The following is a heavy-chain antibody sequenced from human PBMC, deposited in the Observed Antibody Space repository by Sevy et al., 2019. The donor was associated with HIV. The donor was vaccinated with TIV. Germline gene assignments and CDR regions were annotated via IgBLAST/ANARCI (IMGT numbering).Heavy chain of an antibody. D-gene: IGHD3-10*01. V-gene: IGHV3-21*01. CDR3: ARVAWIGEPTYPLLLAYYMDV. CDR2: ISSSSSYI. CDR1: GFTFSSYS. Sequence: GGSLRLSCAASGFTFSSYSMNWVRQAPGKGLEWVSSISSSSSYIYYADSVKGRFTISRDNAKNSLYLQMNSLRAEDTAVYYCARVAWIGEPTYPLLLAYYMDVWGKGTTVTVSS. J-gene: IGHJ6*03.